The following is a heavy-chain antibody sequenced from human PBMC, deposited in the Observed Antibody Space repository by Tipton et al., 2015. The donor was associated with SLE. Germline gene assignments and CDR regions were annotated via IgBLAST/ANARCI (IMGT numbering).Heavy chain of an antibody. CDR2: ISSNGDTT. CDR3: ARGGYDFWSAEDWFDL. CDR1: GLSFSHPW. J-gene: IGHJ5*02. V-gene: IGHV3-64*01. Sequence: SLRLSCVASGLSFSHPWMNWVRQAPGKGLEYVSGISSNGDTTYYANSVKGRFTISRDNSKNTLFLQMGSLRTEDRAVYYCARGGYDFWSAEDWFDLWGQGTLVTVSS. D-gene: IGHD3-3*01.